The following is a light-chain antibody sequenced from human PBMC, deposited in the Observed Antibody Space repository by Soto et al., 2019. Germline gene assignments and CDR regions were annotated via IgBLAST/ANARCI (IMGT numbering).Light chain of an antibody. CDR2: AAS. CDR3: QQSYSTPGT. V-gene: IGKV1-39*01. Sequence: DIQMTQSPSSLSASVGDRVTITCRASQSISSYLNWYQQKPGKAPKLLIYAASSLESGVPSRFSGSSSGTDFTLTISSLHPEDLATYYCQQSYSTPGTFGQGTKVEIK. J-gene: IGKJ1*01. CDR1: QSISSY.